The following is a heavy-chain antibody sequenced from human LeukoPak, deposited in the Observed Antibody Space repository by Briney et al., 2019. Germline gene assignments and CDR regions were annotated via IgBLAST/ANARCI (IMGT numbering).Heavy chain of an antibody. D-gene: IGHD6-19*01. Sequence: GESLKISCKGSGYSFTSYWIGWVRQMPRKGLEWMGIIYPGDSDTRYSPSFQGQVTISADKSISTAYLQWSSLKASDTAMYYCARTRGSSGLTYYYYGMDVWGKGTTVTVSS. V-gene: IGHV5-51*01. CDR1: GYSFTSYW. J-gene: IGHJ6*04. CDR3: ARTRGSSGLTYYYYGMDV. CDR2: IYPGDSDT.